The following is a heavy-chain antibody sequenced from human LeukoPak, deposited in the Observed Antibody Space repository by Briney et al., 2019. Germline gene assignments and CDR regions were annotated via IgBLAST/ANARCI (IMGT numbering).Heavy chain of an antibody. V-gene: IGHV4-39*01. CDR2: IYYSGST. CDR1: GGSISSSSYY. CDR3: ARRAGYGSGSYYNEGFHY. D-gene: IGHD3-10*01. J-gene: IGHJ4*02. Sequence: SETLSLTCTVSGGSISSSSYYWGWIRQPPGKGLGWIGSIYYSGSTYYNPSLKSRVTISVDTSKNQFSLKLSSVTAADTAVYYCARRAGYGSGSYYNEGFHYWGQGTLVTVSS.